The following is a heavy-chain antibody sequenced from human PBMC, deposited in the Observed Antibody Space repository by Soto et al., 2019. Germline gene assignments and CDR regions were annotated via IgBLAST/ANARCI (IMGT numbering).Heavy chain of an antibody. V-gene: IGHV4-59*12. Sequence: SETLSLTCTVSGGSISSYYWSWIRQPPGKGLEWIGYIYHSGSTYYNPSLKSRVTISVDKSKNQFSLKLNSVTAADTAVYYCARELAWNVVRGAHYYGMDVWGQGTTVTVSS. J-gene: IGHJ6*02. CDR3: ARELAWNVVRGAHYYGMDV. CDR2: IYHSGST. D-gene: IGHD3-10*01. CDR1: GGSISSYY.